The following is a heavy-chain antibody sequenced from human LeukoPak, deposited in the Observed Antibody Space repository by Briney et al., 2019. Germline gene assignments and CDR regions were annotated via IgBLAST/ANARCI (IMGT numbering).Heavy chain of an antibody. CDR1: GFTFDDYA. D-gene: IGHD5-12*01. Sequence: TGGSLRLSCAASGFTFDDYAMHWVRQAPGKGLEWVSGISWNSGSIGYADSVKGRFTISRDNAKNSLYLQMNSLRADDTAIYYCARDLGWLHYEDWGQGILVTVSS. CDR3: ARDLGWLHYED. CDR2: ISWNSGSI. V-gene: IGHV3-9*01. J-gene: IGHJ4*02.